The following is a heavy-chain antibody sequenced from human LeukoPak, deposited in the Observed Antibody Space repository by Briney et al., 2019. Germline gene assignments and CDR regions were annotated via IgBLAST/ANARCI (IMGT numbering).Heavy chain of an antibody. CDR3: ATELGSGTCYSM. CDR1: GFTVSSNY. CDR2: IYSGGST. V-gene: IGHV3-66*01. D-gene: IGHD1-26*01. Sequence: GGSLRLSCAASGFTVSSNYMSWVRQAPGKGLEWVSAIYSGGSTYYAASVKGSFIISSDNHNNTLHLQMNSLRAEETAAYYYATELGSGTCYSMWGQGTLVTVSS. J-gene: IGHJ4*02.